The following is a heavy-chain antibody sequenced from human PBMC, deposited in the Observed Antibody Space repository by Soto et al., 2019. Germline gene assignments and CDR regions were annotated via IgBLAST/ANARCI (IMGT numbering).Heavy chain of an antibody. CDR1: GFTFSSYA. CDR2: ISYDGSNK. CDR3: ARPRGQWLVLDAFDI. D-gene: IGHD6-19*01. V-gene: IGHV3-30-3*01. Sequence: PGGSLRLSCAASGFTFSSYAMHWVRQAPGKGLEWVAVISYDGSNKYYADSVKGRFTISRDNSKNTLYLQMNSLRAEDTAVYYCARPRGQWLVLDAFDIWGRGTMVTVSS. J-gene: IGHJ3*02.